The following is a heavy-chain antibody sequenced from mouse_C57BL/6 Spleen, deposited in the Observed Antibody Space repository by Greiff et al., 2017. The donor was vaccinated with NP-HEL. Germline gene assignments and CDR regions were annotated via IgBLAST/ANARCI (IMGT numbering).Heavy chain of an antibody. Sequence: EVQVVESGGGLVQPGGSLKLSCAASGFTFSDYGMAWVRQAPRKGPEWVAFISNLAYSIYYADTVTGRFTISRENAKNTLYLEMSSLRSEDTAMYYCARHPYGSSYEYFDVWGTGTTVTVSS. CDR3: ARHPYGSSYEYFDV. V-gene: IGHV5-15*01. J-gene: IGHJ1*03. CDR2: ISNLAYSI. CDR1: GFTFSDYG. D-gene: IGHD1-1*01.